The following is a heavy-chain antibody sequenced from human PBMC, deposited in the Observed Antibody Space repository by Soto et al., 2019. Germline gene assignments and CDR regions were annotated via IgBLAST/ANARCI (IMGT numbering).Heavy chain of an antibody. CDR2: IWNGRNSE. CDR1: GFTFSTFG. J-gene: IGHJ4*02. D-gene: IGHD1-7*01. V-gene: IGHV3-33*01. Sequence: QVQLVESGGGVVQPGRSLRLSCAASGFTFSTFGMHWVRKSPGKGLEWVAVIWNGRNSEDYADSVKGRFTISRDNSKNTLYLQMNSLRAEDTAMYYCVTERRNYEFDYWGQGILVTVSS. CDR3: VTERRNYEFDY.